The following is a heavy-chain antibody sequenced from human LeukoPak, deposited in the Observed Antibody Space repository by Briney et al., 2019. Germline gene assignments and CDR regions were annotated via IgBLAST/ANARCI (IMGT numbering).Heavy chain of an antibody. J-gene: IGHJ4*02. CDR1: GFVFSRDN. Sequence: PGGSLRLSCIASGFVFSRDNMNWVRRAPGKGLEWVAHISEAIYYADSVQGRFTISRDNAKNSLYLQMSNLRVEDTAMYYCVREVGRPKTFYFDSWGRGTPVTVSS. CDR3: VREVGRPKTFYFDS. CDR2: ISEAI. V-gene: IGHV3-48*04. D-gene: IGHD3-16*01.